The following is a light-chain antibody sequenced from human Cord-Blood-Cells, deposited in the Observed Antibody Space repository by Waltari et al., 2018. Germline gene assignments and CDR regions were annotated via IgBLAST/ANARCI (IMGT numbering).Light chain of an antibody. Sequence: SSELTQDPAVSVALGQPVRITCQGDSPRSYYSSWYQQKPGQAPVLALYGKNNRPSGIPDRFSGSSSGNTASLTITGAQAEDEADYYCNSRDSSGNHVVFGGGTKLTVL. CDR2: GKN. CDR3: NSRDSSGNHVV. V-gene: IGLV3-19*01. CDR1: SPRSYY. J-gene: IGLJ2*01.